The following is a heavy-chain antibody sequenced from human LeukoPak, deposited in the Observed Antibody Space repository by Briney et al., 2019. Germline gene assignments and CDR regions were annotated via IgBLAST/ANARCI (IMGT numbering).Heavy chain of an antibody. CDR1: GGSFSGYY. CDR2: INHSGST. CDR3: ARRRDGYNYRRQTGWDY. D-gene: IGHD5-24*01. J-gene: IGHJ4*02. V-gene: IGHV4-34*01. Sequence: PSETLSLTCAVYGGSFSGYYWSWIRQPPGKGLEWIGEINHSGSTNYNPSLKSRVTISVDTSKNKCSLKLSSATAADTAVYYCARRRDGYNYRRQTGWDYWGQGTLVTVSS.